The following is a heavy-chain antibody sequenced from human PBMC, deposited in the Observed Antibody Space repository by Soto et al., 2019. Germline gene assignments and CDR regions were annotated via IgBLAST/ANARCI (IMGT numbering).Heavy chain of an antibody. V-gene: IGHV3-30*18. CDR2: ISYDGSNK. CDR3: AKDRIAVLDYYYGMDV. Sequence: QVQLVESGGGVVQPGRSLRLSCAASGFTFSSYGMHWVRQAPGKGLEWVAVISYDGSNKYYADSVKGRFTISRDNSKNTLYLQMNSLRAEDTAVYYCAKDRIAVLDYYYGMDVWGQGTTVTVSS. D-gene: IGHD6-19*01. CDR1: GFTFSSYG. J-gene: IGHJ6*02.